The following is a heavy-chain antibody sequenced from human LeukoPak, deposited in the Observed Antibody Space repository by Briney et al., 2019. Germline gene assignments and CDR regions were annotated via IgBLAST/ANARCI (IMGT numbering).Heavy chain of an antibody. CDR1: GYNFPNYW. V-gene: IGHV5-51*01. J-gene: IGHJ4*02. Sequence: GESLKISCQVSGYNFPNYWIAWVRQMPGKGLEWMGIIYPRDSDTKYSPSFQGQVTISADKSLSAAFLQWSSLKASDTAIYYCARQKGGGSDLPHFDSWGQGTLVTVSS. CDR3: ARQKGGGSDLPHFDS. D-gene: IGHD2-15*01. CDR2: IYPRDSDT.